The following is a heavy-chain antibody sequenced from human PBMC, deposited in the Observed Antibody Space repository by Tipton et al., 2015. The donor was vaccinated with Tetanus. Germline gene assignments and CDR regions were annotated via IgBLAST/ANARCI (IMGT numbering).Heavy chain of an antibody. V-gene: IGHV3-7*01. CDR3: ARSIAVSGYYYYGMDV. D-gene: IGHD6-19*01. Sequence: SLRLSCAASGFTSSRFWMTWGHQAPGKGLEWVANINEDGSGNYYVDSVKGRFTISRDNAGNSLFLQMNSLRVEDTAVYYCARSIAVSGYYYYGMDVWGQGTTVTVSS. CDR1: GFTSSRFW. CDR2: INEDGSGN. J-gene: IGHJ6*02.